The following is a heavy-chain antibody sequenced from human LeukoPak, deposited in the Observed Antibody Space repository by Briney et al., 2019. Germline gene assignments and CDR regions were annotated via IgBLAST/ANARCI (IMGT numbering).Heavy chain of an antibody. V-gene: IGHV1-18*01. CDR2: ISAYNGNT. CDR3: ARAYSSSWYWEGNYYYYGMDV. J-gene: IGHJ6*02. Sequence: GASVKVSCKAPGYTFTSYGISWVRQAPGQGLEWMGWISAYNGNTNYAQKLQGRVTMTTDTSTSTAYMELRSLRSDDTAVYYCARAYSSSWYWEGNYYYYGMDVWGQGTTVTVSS. CDR1: GYTFTSYG. D-gene: IGHD6-13*01.